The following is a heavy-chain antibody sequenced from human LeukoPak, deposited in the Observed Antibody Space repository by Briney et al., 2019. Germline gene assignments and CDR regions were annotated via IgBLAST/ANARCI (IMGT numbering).Heavy chain of an antibody. D-gene: IGHD4-17*01. Sequence: GGSLRLSCAASGFIFSSHRMIWVRQAPGKGLEWVAKINQDGSVKYYVDSVRGRFTISRDNAENSLYLQMNSLRAEDTALYYCARVYGDYGRDFDYWGQGTLVTVSS. CDR1: GFIFSSHR. CDR2: INQDGSVK. J-gene: IGHJ4*02. CDR3: ARVYGDYGRDFDY. V-gene: IGHV3-7*01.